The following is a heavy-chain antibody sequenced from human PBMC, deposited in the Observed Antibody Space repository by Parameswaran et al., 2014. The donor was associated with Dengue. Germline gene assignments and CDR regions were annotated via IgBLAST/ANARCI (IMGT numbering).Heavy chain of an antibody. V-gene: IGHV3-21*01. CDR1: GFTFSSYS. CDR2: ISSSSSSYI. Sequence: GSLRLSCAASGFTFSSYSMNWVRQAPGKGLEWVSSISSSSSSYIYYADSVKGRFTISRDNSKNTLYLQMNSLRAEDTAVYYCARVPLLFGSSPPGGYWGQGTLVTVS. J-gene: IGHJ4*02. D-gene: IGHD3-3*01. CDR3: ARVPLLFGSSPPGGY.